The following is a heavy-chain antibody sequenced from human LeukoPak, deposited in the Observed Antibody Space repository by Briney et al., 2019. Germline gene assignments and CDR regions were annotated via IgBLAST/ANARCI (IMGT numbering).Heavy chain of an antibody. CDR2: INPNSGGT. CDR3: AREVDYYDSSGYSFDY. Sequence: ASVTVSCKASGYSFTGYYMHWVRQAPGQGLEWMGWINPNSGGTNYAQKFQGRVTMTRDTSISTAYMELSRLRSDDTAVYFSAREVDYYDSSGYSFDYWGQGTLVTVSS. D-gene: IGHD3-22*01. J-gene: IGHJ4*02. CDR1: GYSFTGYY. V-gene: IGHV1-2*02.